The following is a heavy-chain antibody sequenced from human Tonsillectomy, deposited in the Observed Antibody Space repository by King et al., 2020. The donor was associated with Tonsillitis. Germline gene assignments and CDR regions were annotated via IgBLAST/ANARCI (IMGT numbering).Heavy chain of an antibody. D-gene: IGHD6-13*01. V-gene: IGHV3-21*01. CDR1: GFTFSRYS. Sequence: VQLVESGGGLVKPGGSLRLSCAASGFTFSRYSMNWVRQAPGKGLEWVSSITSSGSYIYYADSVKGRFTISRDNAKNSLYLQMNSLRAEDTAVYYCARAIYSSSCSYGQGYFVYWGPGTLVPVSS. J-gene: IGHJ4*02. CDR3: ARAIYSSSCSYGQGYFVY. CDR2: ITSSGSYI.